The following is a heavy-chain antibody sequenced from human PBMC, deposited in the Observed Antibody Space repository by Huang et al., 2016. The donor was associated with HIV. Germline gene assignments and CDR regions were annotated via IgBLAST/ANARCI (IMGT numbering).Heavy chain of an antibody. CDR2: IRQDESEK. CDR3: ATKTGGMDI. V-gene: IGHV3-7*03. J-gene: IGHJ6*02. D-gene: IGHD1-7*01. CDR1: FTFAAYW. Sequence: VESGGRLVQPGGSTFTFAAYWMSWVRQPPGKGLEWVGNIRQDESEKYYVDSVKGRFNISRDNAKKVLFLEMNNVTVEDTATYYCATKTGGMDIWGQGTTVTVS.